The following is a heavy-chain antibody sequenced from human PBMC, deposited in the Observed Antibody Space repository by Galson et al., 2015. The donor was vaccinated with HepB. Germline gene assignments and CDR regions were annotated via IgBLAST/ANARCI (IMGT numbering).Heavy chain of an antibody. CDR2: IWYDGSNK. D-gene: IGHD1-26*01. J-gene: IGHJ4*02. CDR1: GFTFSSYG. CDR3: ARPGSYLYYFDY. Sequence: SLRLSCAASGFTFSSYGMHWVRQAPGKGLEWVAVIWYDGSNKYYADSVKGRSTISRDNSKNTLYLQMNSLRAEDTAVYYCARPGSYLYYFDYWGQGTLVTVSS. V-gene: IGHV3-33*08.